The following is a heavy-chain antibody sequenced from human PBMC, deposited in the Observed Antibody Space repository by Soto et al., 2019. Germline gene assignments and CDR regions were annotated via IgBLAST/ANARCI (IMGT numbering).Heavy chain of an antibody. V-gene: IGHV3-48*01. Sequence: EVQLVESGGGLTQPGGSLRLSCVASGFTFSSYSMNWVRQAPGKGLEWVSCISSSSRTIYYADSVKGRFTISRDNAKNSLYLKKNSRRAKDGAVYYGAKGNWAEAVIITGGWGQEAL. CDR3: AKGNWAEAVIITGG. CDR2: ISSSSRTI. CDR1: GFTFSSYS. D-gene: IGHD3-16*01. J-gene: IGHJ4*02.